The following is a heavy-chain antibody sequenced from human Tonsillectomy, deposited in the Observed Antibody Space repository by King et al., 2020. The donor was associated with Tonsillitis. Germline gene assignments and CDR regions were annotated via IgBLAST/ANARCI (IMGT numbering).Heavy chain of an antibody. CDR3: ARAQAQQLAEGFDY. D-gene: IGHD6-13*01. CDR1: GFTFTGSG. V-gene: IGHV1-18*01. CDR2: ISAYNGET. Sequence: QLVQSGAEVKKPGASVKVSCKASGFTFTGSGFNWVRQAPGQGLEWMGWISAYNGETNYVHNLQGRVTMTTDTSTSTTYMELRSLRSDDTAVYYCARAQAQQLAEGFDYWGQGTLVTVSS. J-gene: IGHJ4*02.